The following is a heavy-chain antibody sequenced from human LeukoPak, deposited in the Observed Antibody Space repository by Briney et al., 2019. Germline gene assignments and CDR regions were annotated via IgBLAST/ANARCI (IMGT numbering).Heavy chain of an antibody. V-gene: IGHV3-23*01. CDR3: AKSRREGGNPHYSTDY. CDR2: LSGSGGST. D-gene: IGHD4-11*01. CDR1: GFTFSGYA. J-gene: IGHJ4*02. Sequence: QPGGSLRLSCAASGFTFSGYAMNWVRQAPGKGLEWVSALSGSGGSTYYADSVKGRFTISRDNSKNTLYLQMNSLRAEDTAVYYCAKSRREGGNPHYSTDYWGQGTLVTVSS.